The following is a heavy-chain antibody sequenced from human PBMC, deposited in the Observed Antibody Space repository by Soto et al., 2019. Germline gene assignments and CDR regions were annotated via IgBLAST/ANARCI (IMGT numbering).Heavy chain of an antibody. V-gene: IGHV3-23*01. CDR1: VFTFSSYA. CDR3: AKDPGMGPGIAVTGDAFDI. CDR2: ISGSGGST. D-gene: IGHD6-19*01. J-gene: IGHJ3*02. Sequence: PGGSLRLSCAASVFTFSSYAMSWVRQAPGKGLEWVSAISGSGGSTYYADSVKGRFTISRDNSKNTLYLQMNSLRAEDTAVYYCAKDPGMGPGIAVTGDAFDIWGQGTMVTVSS.